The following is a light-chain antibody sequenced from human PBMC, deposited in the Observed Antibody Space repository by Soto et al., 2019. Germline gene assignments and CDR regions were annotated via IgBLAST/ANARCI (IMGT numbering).Light chain of an antibody. CDR1: QSVSSN. V-gene: IGKV3-15*01. CDR2: GAS. J-gene: IGKJ2*01. Sequence: EIVMTQSPATLSVSPGERATLSCRASQSVSSNLAWYQQKPGQAPRLLIYGASTRATGIPARFSGSGSGTEFTLTISSLQSEDFAVYSCQQYNHWPPMYTLGQGNKLEIK. CDR3: QQYNHWPPMYT.